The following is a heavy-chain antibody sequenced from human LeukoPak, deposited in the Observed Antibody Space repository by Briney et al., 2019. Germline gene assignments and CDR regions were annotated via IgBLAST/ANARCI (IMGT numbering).Heavy chain of an antibody. V-gene: IGHV1-69*13. D-gene: IGHD2-15*01. CDR3: ATHFPYCSSGSCSYFDY. J-gene: IGHJ4*02. Sequence: ASVKVSCKASGGTFSSYAISWVRQAPGQGLEWMGGIIPTFGTANYAQKFQGRVTITADESTSTAYMELSSLRAEDTAVYYCATHFPYCSSGSCSYFDYWGQGTLVTVSS. CDR2: IIPTFGTA. CDR1: GGTFSSYA.